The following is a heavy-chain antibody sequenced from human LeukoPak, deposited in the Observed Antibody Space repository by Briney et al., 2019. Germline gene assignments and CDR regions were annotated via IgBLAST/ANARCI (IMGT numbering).Heavy chain of an antibody. CDR3: ARLSGYSYGFRNQDYFGY. CDR2: ISAYNGNT. V-gene: IGHV1-18*01. D-gene: IGHD5-18*01. CDR1: GYTFTRYG. J-gene: IGHJ4*02. Sequence: GASVKVSCKASGYTFTRYGISWVRQAPGQGLEWMGWISAYNGNTNYAQKLQGRVTMTTDTSTSTAYIEQRTLRSDDAVVYYCARLSGYSYGFRNQDYFGYWGQGTLVTVSS.